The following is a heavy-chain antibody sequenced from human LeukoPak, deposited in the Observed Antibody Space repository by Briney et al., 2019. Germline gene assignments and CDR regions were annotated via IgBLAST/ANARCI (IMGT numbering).Heavy chain of an antibody. Sequence: GGSLRLSCAASGFTFSSYSMNWVRQAPGKGLEWVSSISSSSSYIYYADSVKGRFTISRDNAKNSLYLQMNSLRAEDTAVYYCARKGIAAAGSEDFDYWGQGTLVTVSS. D-gene: IGHD6-13*01. V-gene: IGHV3-21*01. CDR1: GFTFSSYS. CDR3: ARKGIAAAGSEDFDY. CDR2: ISSSSSYI. J-gene: IGHJ4*02.